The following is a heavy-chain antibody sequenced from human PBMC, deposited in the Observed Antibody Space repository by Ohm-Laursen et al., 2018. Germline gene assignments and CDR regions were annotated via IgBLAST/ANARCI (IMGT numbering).Heavy chain of an antibody. CDR1: GFTFSTYG. CDR3: AKLTGDQDY. CDR2: INKNGDTT. V-gene: IGHV3-23*01. J-gene: IGHJ4*02. D-gene: IGHD1-20*01. Sequence: SLRLSCTASGFTFSTYGMSWVRQAPGKRLEWVSTINKNGDTTNYVDSVKGRFISSRDNSKNTLYLEMNSLRAEDPALYYCAKLTGDQDYWGQGTLVTVSS.